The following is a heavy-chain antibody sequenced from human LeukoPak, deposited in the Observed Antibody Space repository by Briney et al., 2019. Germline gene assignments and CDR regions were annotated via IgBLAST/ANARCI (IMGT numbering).Heavy chain of an antibody. CDR2: IIPIFGTA. J-gene: IGHJ5*02. CDR3: ARGAAAAVTYNWFDP. CDR1: GGTFSSYA. D-gene: IGHD6-13*01. Sequence: ASVKVSCKASGGTFSSYAISWVRQAPGQGLEWMGGIIPIFGTANYAQKFQGRVTITTDESTSTAYMELSSLRSEDTAVYYCARGAAAAVTYNWFDPWGQGTLVTVSS. V-gene: IGHV1-69*05.